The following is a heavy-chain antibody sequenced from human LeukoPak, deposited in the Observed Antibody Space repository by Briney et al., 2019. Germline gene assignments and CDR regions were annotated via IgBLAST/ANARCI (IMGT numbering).Heavy chain of an antibody. CDR3: AREQTRFDWLFLDY. CDR1: GFTVSSNY. Sequence: GGSLRLSCAASGFTVSSNYMSWVRQAPGKGLEWVSYISSSSSYIYYADSVKGRFTISRDNAKNSLYLQMNSLRAEDTAVYYCAREQTRFDWLFLDYWGQGTLVTVSS. D-gene: IGHD3-9*01. J-gene: IGHJ4*02. V-gene: IGHV3-21*05. CDR2: ISSSSSYI.